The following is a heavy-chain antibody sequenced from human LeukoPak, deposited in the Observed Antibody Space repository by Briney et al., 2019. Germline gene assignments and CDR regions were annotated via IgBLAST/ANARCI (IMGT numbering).Heavy chain of an antibody. J-gene: IGHJ4*02. V-gene: IGHV1-69*01. Sequence: ASVKVSCKASGGTFSSYAISWVRQAPGQGLEWMGGIIPIFGTANHAQKFQGRVTITADESTSTAYMELSSLRSEDTAVYYCAKVDHPNYYDSSGLDYWGQGTLVTVSS. CDR2: IIPIFGTA. CDR3: AKVDHPNYYDSSGLDY. D-gene: IGHD3-22*01. CDR1: GGTFSSYA.